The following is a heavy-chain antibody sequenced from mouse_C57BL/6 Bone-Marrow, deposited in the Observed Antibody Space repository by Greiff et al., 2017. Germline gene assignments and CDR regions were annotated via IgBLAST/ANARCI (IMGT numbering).Heavy chain of an antibody. D-gene: IGHD1-1*01. CDR2: ISSGGSYT. J-gene: IGHJ1*03. V-gene: IGHV5-6*02. CDR1: GFTFSSYG. CDR3: ARHGGIYYLWYFDV. Sequence: DVKLVESGGDLVKPGGSLKLSCAASGFTFSSYGMSWVRQTPDKRLEWVATISSGGSYTYYPDSVKGRFTISRDNAKNTLYLQMSSLKSEDTAMYYCARHGGIYYLWYFDVWGTGTTVTVSS.